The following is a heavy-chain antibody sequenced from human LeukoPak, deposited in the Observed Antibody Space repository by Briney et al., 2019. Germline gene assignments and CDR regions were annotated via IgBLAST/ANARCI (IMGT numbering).Heavy chain of an antibody. CDR1: GGTFSSYT. CDR3: ARDLPPIVGATRPFDY. CDR2: IIPILGIA. Sequence: SVKVSCKASGGTFSSYTISWVRQAPGQGLEWMGRIIPILGIANYAQKFQGRVTITADKSTSTAYMELSSLRSEDTAVYYCARDLPPIVGATRPFDYWGQGTLVTVSS. D-gene: IGHD1-26*01. J-gene: IGHJ4*02. V-gene: IGHV1-69*04.